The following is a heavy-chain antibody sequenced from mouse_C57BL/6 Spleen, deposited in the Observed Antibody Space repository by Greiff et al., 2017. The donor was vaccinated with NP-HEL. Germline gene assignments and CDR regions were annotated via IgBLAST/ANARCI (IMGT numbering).Heavy chain of an antibody. D-gene: IGHD1-1*01. CDR3: ARYYYGSSDYAMDY. V-gene: IGHV1-69*01. J-gene: IGHJ4*01. CDR2: IDPSDSYT. Sequence: VQLQQSGAELVMPGASVKLSCKASGYTFTSYWMHWVKQRPGQGLEWIGEIDPSDSYTNYNQKFKGKSTLTVDKSSSTAYMQLSSLTSEDSAVYYCARYYYGSSDYAMDYWGQGTSVTVSS. CDR1: GYTFTSYW.